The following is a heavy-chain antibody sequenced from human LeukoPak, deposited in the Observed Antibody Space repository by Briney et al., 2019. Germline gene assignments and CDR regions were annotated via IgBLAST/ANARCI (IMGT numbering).Heavy chain of an antibody. CDR1: GYTFTGYY. Sequence: ASVKVSCKASGYTFTGYYMHWVRQAPGQGLEWMGWINPNSGGTNYAQKFQGRVTMTRDTSTSTAYMELSRLRSDDTAVYYCAREQSRAAAGSVDYWGQGTLVTVSS. J-gene: IGHJ4*02. V-gene: IGHV1-2*02. D-gene: IGHD6-13*01. CDR3: AREQSRAAAGSVDY. CDR2: INPNSGGT.